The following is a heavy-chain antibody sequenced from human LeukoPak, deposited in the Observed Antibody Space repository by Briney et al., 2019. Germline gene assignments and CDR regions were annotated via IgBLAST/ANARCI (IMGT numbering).Heavy chain of an antibody. D-gene: IGHD6-6*01. J-gene: IGHJ4*02. V-gene: IGHV4-61*09. Sequence: SQTLSLTCTVSGGSISSGSYYWSWIRQPAGKGLEWIGEINHSGSTNYNPSLKSRVTISVDTSKNQFSLKLSSVTAADTAVYYCASGTGQLVRGRDRFDYWGQGTLVTVSS. CDR3: ASGTGQLVRGRDRFDY. CDR1: GGSISSGSYY. CDR2: INHSGST.